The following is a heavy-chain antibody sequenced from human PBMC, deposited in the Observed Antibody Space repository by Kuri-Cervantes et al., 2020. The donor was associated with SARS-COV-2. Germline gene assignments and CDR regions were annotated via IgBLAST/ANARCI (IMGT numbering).Heavy chain of an antibody. Sequence: SETLSLTCTVSGGSISSSSYYWGWIRQPPGKGLEWIGSIYYSGSTYYNPSLKSRVTISVDTSKNQFSLKLSSVTAADTAVYYCARSAPLELLGGEDYFDYWGQGTLVTVSS. CDR1: GGSISSSSYY. V-gene: IGHV4-39*01. D-gene: IGHD3-10*01. J-gene: IGHJ4*02. CDR2: IYYSGST. CDR3: ARSAPLELLGGEDYFDY.